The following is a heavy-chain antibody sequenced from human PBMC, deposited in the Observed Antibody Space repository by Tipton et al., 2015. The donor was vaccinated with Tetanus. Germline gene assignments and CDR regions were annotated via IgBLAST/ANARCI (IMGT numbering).Heavy chain of an antibody. J-gene: IGHJ6*02. Sequence: SLRLSCAASGFTFSNYAMAWVRQAPGKGLEWVAAIWNDGSYKYYADSVKGRFTVSRDNSKNTLYLEMNSLRAEDTAVYYCARVGISQNAYSYVYHGLDVWGQGTTVTVSS. CDR1: GFTFSNYA. CDR2: IWNDGSYK. CDR3: ARVGISQNAYSYVYHGLDV. V-gene: IGHV3-33*08. D-gene: IGHD5-18*01.